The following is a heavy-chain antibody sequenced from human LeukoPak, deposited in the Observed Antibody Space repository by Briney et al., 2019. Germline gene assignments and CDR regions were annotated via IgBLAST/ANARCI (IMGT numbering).Heavy chain of an antibody. J-gene: IGHJ5*02. CDR2: INPGDGGT. CDR1: GYTFTSYY. V-gene: IGHV1-46*01. Sequence: ASVKVSCKASGYTFTSYYMHWVRQAPGQGLEWMGIINPGDGGTTYAQSFQGRVTMTRDTSTSTVYMELSSLRSEDTAVYYCARDKGSGYCSSASCPTNWFDPWGQGTLVTVSS. D-gene: IGHD2-2*01. CDR3: ARDKGSGYCSSASCPTNWFDP.